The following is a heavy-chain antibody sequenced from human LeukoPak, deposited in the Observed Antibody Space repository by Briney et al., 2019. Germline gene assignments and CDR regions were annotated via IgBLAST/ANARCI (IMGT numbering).Heavy chain of an antibody. D-gene: IGHD1-26*01. CDR1: GGTFSSYA. Sequence: SVKVSCKASGGTFSSYAISWVRQAPGQGLEWMGGIIPIFGTANYAQKFQGRVTITTDESTSTAYMELSSLRSEGTAVYYCARVRGSNVEGELPHYYMDVWGKGTTVTVSS. J-gene: IGHJ6*03. CDR2: IIPIFGTA. V-gene: IGHV1-69*05. CDR3: ARVRGSNVEGELPHYYMDV.